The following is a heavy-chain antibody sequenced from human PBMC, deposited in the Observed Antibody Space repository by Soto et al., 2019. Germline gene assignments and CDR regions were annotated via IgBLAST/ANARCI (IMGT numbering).Heavy chain of an antibody. V-gene: IGHV3-33*01. CDR1: VFTSRSHG. D-gene: IGHD3-16*01. Sequence: QVQLVETVGGVVQPGKSLRLSCAAPVFTSRSHGMHWVLQAPGKGLECVAVIWYDGSNKYYADSVKGRFTISRDNTKNTLYLQMNSLRVEDPAVYYCARWGPDRGSDYWGQGTLVTVSS. CDR2: IWYDGSNK. J-gene: IGHJ4*02. CDR3: ARWGPDRGSDY.